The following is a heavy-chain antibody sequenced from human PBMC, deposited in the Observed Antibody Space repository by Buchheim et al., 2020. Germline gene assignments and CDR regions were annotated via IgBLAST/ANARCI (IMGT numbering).Heavy chain of an antibody. CDR1: GFTFSDYY. D-gene: IGHD4-11*01. J-gene: IGHJ4*02. CDR3: AGVDPAQFLFDY. V-gene: IGHV3-11*01. Sequence: QVQLVESGGGLVKPGGSLRLSCTASGFTFSDYYMAWIRQAPGKGLEWISHISTSGSYVYYADSARGRFSISRDNAKNSLYLQVNSLRAEDTAVHYCAGVDPAQFLFDYWGQGT. CDR2: ISTSGSYV.